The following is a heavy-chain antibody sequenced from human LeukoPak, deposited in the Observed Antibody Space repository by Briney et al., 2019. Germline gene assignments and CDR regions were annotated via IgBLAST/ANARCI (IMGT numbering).Heavy chain of an antibody. CDR3: ARHDYGRIAFDI. CDR1: GFSLSGSA. D-gene: IGHD4-17*01. Sequence: GGSLRLSCAASGFSLSGSAVHWVRQAPGKGLEWVGRIRSKLNKYATAYGESMKGRVTVSRDDSENTAFLQMNSLKSEDTAVYYCARHDYGRIAFDIWGRGTVVTVSS. CDR2: IRSKLNKYAT. V-gene: IGHV3-73*01. J-gene: IGHJ3*02.